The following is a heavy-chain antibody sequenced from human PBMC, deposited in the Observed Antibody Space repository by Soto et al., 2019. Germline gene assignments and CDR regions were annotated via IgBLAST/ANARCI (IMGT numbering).Heavy chain of an antibody. CDR1: GYTFTSYG. D-gene: IGHD6-13*01. J-gene: IGHJ6*02. CDR3: ASVAFAAGRLYYYGMDV. Sequence: ASVKVSCKASGYTFTSYGISWVRQAPGQGLEWMGWISAYNGNTNYAQKLQGRVTMTTDTSTSTAYMELSSLRSEDTAVYYCASVAFAAGRLYYYGMDVWGQGTTVTVSS. V-gene: IGHV1-18*01. CDR2: ISAYNGNT.